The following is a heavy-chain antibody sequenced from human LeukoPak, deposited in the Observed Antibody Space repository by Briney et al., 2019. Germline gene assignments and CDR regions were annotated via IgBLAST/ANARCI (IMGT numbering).Heavy chain of an antibody. D-gene: IGHD6-19*01. V-gene: IGHV3-53*01. Sequence: PGGSLRLSCAASGFTVSSNYMSWVRQAPGKGLEWVSVIYSGGSTYYADSVKGRFTISRDNSKNTLYLQMNSLRAGDTAIYYCAKKYGSGSYYFDSWGQGTLVTVSS. CDR3: AKKYGSGSYYFDS. CDR2: IYSGGST. J-gene: IGHJ4*02. CDR1: GFTVSSNY.